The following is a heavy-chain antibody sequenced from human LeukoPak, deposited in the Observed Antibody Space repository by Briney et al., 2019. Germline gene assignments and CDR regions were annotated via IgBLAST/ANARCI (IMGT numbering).Heavy chain of an antibody. J-gene: IGHJ4*02. V-gene: IGHV4-59*01. D-gene: IGHD3-16*01. CDR3: TRGAGWLIDY. Sequence: PSETLSLTCTVSDDSISDYYRGWIRKPPGKGLEWIGYFYNSGRSTYNPSLKSRVTISADTSKNHFSLKLNSVTTADTAVYYCTRGAGWLIDYWGQGILVTVPS. CDR1: DDSISDYY. CDR2: FYNSGRS.